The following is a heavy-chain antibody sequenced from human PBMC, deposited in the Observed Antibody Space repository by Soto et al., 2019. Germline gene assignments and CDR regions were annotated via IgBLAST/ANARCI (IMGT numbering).Heavy chain of an antibody. J-gene: IGHJ5*02. Sequence: SETLSLTCAVSGGSFRGYFWSWIRQSPDKGLEWIGEINDSGSTYYNPSFKSRLTISVDTSKSQISLTLTSVTAADSAVYYCVRDNDSSAYYGPWGQGTLVTVSS. V-gene: IGHV4-34*01. CDR1: GGSFRGYF. CDR2: INDSGST. D-gene: IGHD3-22*01. CDR3: VRDNDSSAYYGP.